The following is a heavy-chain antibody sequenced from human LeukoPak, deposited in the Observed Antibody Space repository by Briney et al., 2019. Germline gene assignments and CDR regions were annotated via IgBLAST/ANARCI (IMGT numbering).Heavy chain of an antibody. Sequence: SETLSLTCSVSGVSLDEYYWYWIRQSAGKSLEWIGRIYSSGSTNYAPSLKSRVTMSIDTSKRHLSLKLSSVTAADTGFCYCARLNGDGFDIWGQGTKVTVSS. J-gene: IGHJ3*02. D-gene: IGHD2-8*01. V-gene: IGHV4-4*07. CDR1: GVSLDEYY. CDR2: IYSSGST. CDR3: ARLNGDGFDI.